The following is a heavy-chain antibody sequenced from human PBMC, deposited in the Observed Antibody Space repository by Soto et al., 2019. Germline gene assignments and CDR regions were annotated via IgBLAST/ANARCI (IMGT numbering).Heavy chain of an antibody. Sequence: QLQLQESGPGLVKPSETLSLTCTVSGGSTSSSSYQWVWIRQPPGKGREWIGNVYYNGNTYYNPSLKSRLTISVDTSNNQFSLKVKSVTAADTAVYYCARLSGSYNDRYFDYWGQGTLVTVSS. CDR1: GGSTSSSSYQ. CDR2: VYYNGNT. D-gene: IGHD1-26*01. V-gene: IGHV4-39*01. CDR3: ARLSGSYNDRYFDY. J-gene: IGHJ4*02.